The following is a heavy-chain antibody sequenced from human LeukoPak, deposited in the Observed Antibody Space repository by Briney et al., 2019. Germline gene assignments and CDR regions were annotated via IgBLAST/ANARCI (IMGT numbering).Heavy chain of an antibody. D-gene: IGHD2-15*01. Sequence: PGGSLRLSCAASGVTFSSYSMNWVRQAPGKGLEWVSSISSSSSYIYYADSVKGRFTISRDNAKNSLYLQMNSLRAEDTAVYYCAGDGGYCSGGSCSYYYYYGMDVWGQGTTVTVSS. CDR3: AGDGGYCSGGSCSYYYYYGMDV. J-gene: IGHJ6*02. CDR2: ISSSSSYI. V-gene: IGHV3-21*01. CDR1: GVTFSSYS.